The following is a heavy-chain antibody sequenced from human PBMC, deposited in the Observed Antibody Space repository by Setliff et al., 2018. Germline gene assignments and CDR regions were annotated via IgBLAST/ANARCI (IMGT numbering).Heavy chain of an antibody. Sequence: SETLSLTCAVYGGSFSNYYWSWIRQPPGKGLEWLGEVSHSGSTNFNPSLKSRVNMSVDTSNNQFVLNLKAVTAADTAVYYCARDRTAYTYGLDVWGQGTTVTVSS. CDR3: ARDRTAYTYGLDV. D-gene: IGHD3-16*01. J-gene: IGHJ6*02. CDR1: GGSFSNYY. CDR2: VSHSGST. V-gene: IGHV4-34*01.